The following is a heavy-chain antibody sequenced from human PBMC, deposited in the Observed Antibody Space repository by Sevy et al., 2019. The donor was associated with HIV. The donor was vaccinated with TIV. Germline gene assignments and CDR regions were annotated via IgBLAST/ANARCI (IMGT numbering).Heavy chain of an antibody. CDR1: GFTFSSYS. J-gene: IGHJ3*02. Sequence: GGSLRLSCAASGFTFSSYSMNWVRQAPGKGLEWVSSISSSSSYIYYADSVKGRLTISRDNAKNSLYLQMNSLRAEDTAVYYCAREMAVLLWFGELPIYRGENAFDIWGQGTMVTVSS. D-gene: IGHD3-10*01. CDR3: AREMAVLLWFGELPIYRGENAFDI. V-gene: IGHV3-21*01. CDR2: ISSSSSYI.